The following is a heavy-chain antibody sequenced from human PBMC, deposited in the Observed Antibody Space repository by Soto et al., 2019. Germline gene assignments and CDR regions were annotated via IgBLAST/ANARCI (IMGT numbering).Heavy chain of an antibody. D-gene: IGHD3-22*01. J-gene: IGHJ4*02. CDR2: ILPLFGTA. V-gene: IGHV1-69*01. CDR3: ARQFDNDSSGYYYAY. Sequence: QVQLVQSGAEVKKPGSSVKVSCKASGGTFSRNDISWVRQAPGQGLEWMGGILPLFGTAKYAQKFQGRLSITEYESTSTVYMVLSSLRSEDTAVYYCARQFDNDSSGYYYAYWVQGTLVTVSS. CDR1: GGTFSRND.